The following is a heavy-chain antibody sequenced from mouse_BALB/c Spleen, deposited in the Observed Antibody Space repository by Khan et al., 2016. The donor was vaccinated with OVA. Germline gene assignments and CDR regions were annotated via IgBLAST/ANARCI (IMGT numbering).Heavy chain of an antibody. V-gene: IGHV1-18*01. CDR2: IFPNDGGT. CDR1: GYPFTDYN. J-gene: IGHJ3*01. CDR3: ARHGYGGFAY. Sequence: VQLQQSGPELVKPGASVKIPCKASGYPFTDYNMAWVKQSHGRGLEWIGDIFPNDGGTVYNQKFKDKATLTVDKSSSTAFMELRSLTSEDTAVYYCARHGYGGFAYWGQGTRVTVSA. D-gene: IGHD2-2*01.